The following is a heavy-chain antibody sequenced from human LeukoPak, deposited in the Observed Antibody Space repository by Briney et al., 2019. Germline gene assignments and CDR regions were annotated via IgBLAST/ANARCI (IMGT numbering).Heavy chain of an antibody. Sequence: PGRSLRLSCVVSGFTFSSNHWVHQAPGKGLEWVAVISYDGSKKYYADSVKGRFTISRDSSKNTLSLQMNSLRAEDTAVYYCAKEYDRVHDAFDIWGQGTMVTVSS. CDR3: AKEYDRVHDAFDI. D-gene: IGHD3-9*01. CDR1: GFTFSSN. J-gene: IGHJ3*02. V-gene: IGHV3-30*18. CDR2: ISYDGSKK.